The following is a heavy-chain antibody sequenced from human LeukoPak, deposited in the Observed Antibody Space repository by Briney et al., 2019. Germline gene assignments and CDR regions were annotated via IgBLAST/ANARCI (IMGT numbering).Heavy chain of an antibody. CDR2: IDPGGGST. V-gene: IGHV1-46*01. Sequence: ASVKVSCKASGYTFTTYSMHWVRQAPGQGLEWMGVIDPGGGSTTYAQNFRGRVTVTRDTSTTTTYMDLSSLRSEDTAVYYCARAVYPVSPGSRYYFDNWGQGTLVAVSS. J-gene: IGHJ4*02. CDR3: ARAVYPVSPGSRYYFDN. CDR1: GYTFTTYS. D-gene: IGHD3-10*01.